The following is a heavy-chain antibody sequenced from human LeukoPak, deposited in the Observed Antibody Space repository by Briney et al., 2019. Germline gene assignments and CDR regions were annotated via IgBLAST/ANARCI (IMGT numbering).Heavy chain of an antibody. CDR3: ARGGASSRYFDY. Sequence: SETLSLTCTVSGGSIITNNYYWGWIRQPPGKGLEWIGTIYHSGTTYYDPSPRSRVTISVDTSNDQFSLKLTSVTTADTAVYYCARGGASSRYFDYWGQGTLVTVSS. CDR1: GGSIITNNYY. V-gene: IGHV4-39*07. CDR2: IYHSGTT. J-gene: IGHJ4*02. D-gene: IGHD1-26*01.